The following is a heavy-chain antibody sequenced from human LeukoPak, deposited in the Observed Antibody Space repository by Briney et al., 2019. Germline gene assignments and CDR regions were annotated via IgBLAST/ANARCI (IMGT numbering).Heavy chain of an antibody. CDR2: ISGSGGST. V-gene: IGHV3-23*01. CDR1: RFTFSSYA. J-gene: IGHJ4*02. D-gene: IGHD1-7*01. Sequence: PGGSLRLSCAASRFTFSSYAMSWVRQAPGKGLEWVSAISGSGGSTYYADSVKGRFTISRDNSKNTLYLQMNSLRAEDTAVYYCAKIPMGNWNYVNFDYWGQGTLVTVSS. CDR3: AKIPMGNWNYVNFDY.